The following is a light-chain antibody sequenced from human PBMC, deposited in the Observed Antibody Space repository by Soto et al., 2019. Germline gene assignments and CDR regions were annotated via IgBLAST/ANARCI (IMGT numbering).Light chain of an antibody. V-gene: IGLV1-44*01. Sequence: QSVLTQPPSASGTPGQRVTVSCSGTSSNIGRNPVNWYQQLPGMAPKLVIYSNDRRPSGVPDRFSGSKSGTSASLAISGLQSEDEADYYCAAWDDSLNGRVVFGGGTKLTVL. J-gene: IGLJ2*01. CDR2: SND. CDR1: SSNIGRNP. CDR3: AAWDDSLNGRVV.